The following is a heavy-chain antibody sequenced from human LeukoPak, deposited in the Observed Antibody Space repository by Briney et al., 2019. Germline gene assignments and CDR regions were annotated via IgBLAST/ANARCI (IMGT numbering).Heavy chain of an antibody. CDR3: AREDDWNYEDY. V-gene: IGHV3-48*04. CDR1: GFTFTIFG. J-gene: IGHJ4*02. D-gene: IGHD1-7*01. Sequence: GGSLRLSCAASGFTFTIFGLNWVRQAPGKVPEWVSYIDARSGITYYADSVKGRFTISRDNAKNSLYLQMNSLRAEDTAIYYCAREDDWNYEDYWGQGTLVTVSS. CDR2: IDARSGIT.